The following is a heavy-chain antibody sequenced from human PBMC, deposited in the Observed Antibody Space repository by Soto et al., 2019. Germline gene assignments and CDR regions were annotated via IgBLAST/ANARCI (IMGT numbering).Heavy chain of an antibody. CDR3: ARVLYCTNGVCYPLFDY. CDR2: INAGNGNT. CDR1: GYTFTSYA. D-gene: IGHD2-8*01. J-gene: IGHJ4*02. Sequence: GASVKVSCKASGYTFTSYAMHWVRQAPGQRLEWMGWINAGNGNTKYSQKFQGRVTITRDTSASTAYMELSSLRSEDTAVYYCARVLYCTNGVCYPLFDYWGQGTLVTVSS. V-gene: IGHV1-3*01.